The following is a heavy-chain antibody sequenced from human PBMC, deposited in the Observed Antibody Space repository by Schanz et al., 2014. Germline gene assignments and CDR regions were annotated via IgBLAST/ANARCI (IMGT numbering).Heavy chain of an antibody. D-gene: IGHD1-26*01. Sequence: QVQLVQSGAEVKKPGASVKVSCKASGYTFTHYGITWVRQAPGQGLEWMGWFSAYNGNTNFAQKFQGRVTMTTDTSTSTVYMELRSLTSDDSAVYYCARDRDQWDGNYLDYWGQGTLVTVSS. CDR1: GYTFTHYG. CDR3: ARDRDQWDGNYLDY. V-gene: IGHV1-18*01. J-gene: IGHJ4*02. CDR2: FSAYNGNT.